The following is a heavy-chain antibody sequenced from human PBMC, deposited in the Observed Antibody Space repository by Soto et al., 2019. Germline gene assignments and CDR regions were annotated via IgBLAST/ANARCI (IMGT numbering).Heavy chain of an antibody. J-gene: IGHJ4*02. Sequence: EVQLVESGGGLIRPGGSLRLSCAASGFSVNDHFMSWVRQAPGKGLEGVSGIYGVDTTYYANSVKGRFTISRDNSKNTLYLQMNNQRADDTAVYYCARDLYGGNSDYCGQGTLVTVSS. CDR1: GFSVNDHF. CDR2: IYGVDTT. D-gene: IGHD2-21*01. CDR3: ARDLYGGNSDY. V-gene: IGHV3-53*01.